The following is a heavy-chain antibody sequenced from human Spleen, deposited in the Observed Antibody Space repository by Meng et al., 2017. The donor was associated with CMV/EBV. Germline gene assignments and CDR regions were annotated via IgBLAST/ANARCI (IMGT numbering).Heavy chain of an antibody. D-gene: IGHD3-22*01. J-gene: IGHJ2*01. CDR1: GFTFSSCA. CDR3: ARGSYYDSSFPYCDL. V-gene: IGHV3-23*01. Sequence: GGSLRLSCAASGFTFSSCAMTWVRQAPGKGLEWVSGISDSGIRTYYADSVKGRFSISRDNSKNTLYLQMNSLRAEDTAVYYCARGSYYDSSFPYCDLWGRGTLVTVSS. CDR2: ISDSGIRT.